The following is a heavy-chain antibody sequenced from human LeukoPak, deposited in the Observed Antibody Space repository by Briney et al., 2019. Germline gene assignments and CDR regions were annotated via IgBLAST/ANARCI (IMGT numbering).Heavy chain of an antibody. Sequence: PSETLSLTCAVYGGSFSGYYWGWIRQPPGKGLEWIGEINHSGSTNYNPSLKSRVTISVDTSKNQFSLKLSSVTAADTAVYYCARGLVHDSSGYFSPWGQGTLVTVSS. J-gene: IGHJ5*02. CDR1: GGSFSGYY. D-gene: IGHD3-22*01. CDR2: INHSGST. CDR3: ARGLVHDSSGYFSP. V-gene: IGHV4-34*01.